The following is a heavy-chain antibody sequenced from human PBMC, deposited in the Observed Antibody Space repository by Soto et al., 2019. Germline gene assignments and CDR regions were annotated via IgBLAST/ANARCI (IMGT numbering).Heavy chain of an antibody. Sequence: QVQLVQSGAEVKKPGSSVKVSCKASGGTFSSYTISWVRQAPGQGLEWMGRIIPILGIANYAQKFQGRVTSTADKSTSTAYMELSSLRSEDTAVYYCARGGYEILTGYYDYWGQGTLVTVSS. CDR2: IIPILGIA. J-gene: IGHJ4*02. V-gene: IGHV1-69*02. D-gene: IGHD3-9*01. CDR1: GGTFSSYT. CDR3: ARGGYEILTGYYDY.